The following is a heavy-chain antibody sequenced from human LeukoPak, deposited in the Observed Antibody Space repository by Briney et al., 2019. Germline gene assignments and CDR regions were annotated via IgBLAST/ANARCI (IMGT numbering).Heavy chain of an antibody. Sequence: PGRSLRPFCAASEFPFSSYWLHWVRQAVGKGLVWVSRINTDGSSTRHADSVKRRFTISRDNAKNTVFLQMNSLRAEDTAVYYCARDAKGNGMDVWGQGTTVTVSS. J-gene: IGHJ6*02. CDR3: ARDAKGNGMDV. CDR2: INTDGSST. CDR1: EFPFSSYW. D-gene: IGHD3-10*01. V-gene: IGHV3-74*01.